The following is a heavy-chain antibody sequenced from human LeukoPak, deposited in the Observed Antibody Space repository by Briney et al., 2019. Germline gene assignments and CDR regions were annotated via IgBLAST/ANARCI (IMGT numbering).Heavy chain of an antibody. V-gene: IGHV4-34*01. J-gene: IGHJ5*02. CDR3: ARGYKLPGYCSSTSCYRRILWFDP. CDR2: INHSGST. CDR1: GGSFSGYY. Sequence: SETLSLTCAVYGGSFSGYYWRWIRQPPGKGREWIGEINHSGSTNYNPSLKSRVTISVDTSKNQFSLKLSSVTAADTAVYYCARGYKLPGYCSSTSCYRRILWFDPWGQGTLVTVSS. D-gene: IGHD2-2*02.